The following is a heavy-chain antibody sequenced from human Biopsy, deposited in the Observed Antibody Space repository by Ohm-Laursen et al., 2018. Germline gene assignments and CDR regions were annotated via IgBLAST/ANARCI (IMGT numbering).Heavy chain of an antibody. CDR3: VRGTGSQYFDY. D-gene: IGHD1-26*01. CDR1: GYFFSSYG. J-gene: IGHJ4*02. V-gene: IGHV1-18*01. CDR2: ISGYNGNT. Sequence: SSVKVSCKASGYFFSSYGLNWVRQAPGQGLEWMGRISGYNGNTNYAQKFQGRVTMTIDSSASTAYLELRSLRSDDTAFYYCVRGTGSQYFDYWGQGTLVIVSS.